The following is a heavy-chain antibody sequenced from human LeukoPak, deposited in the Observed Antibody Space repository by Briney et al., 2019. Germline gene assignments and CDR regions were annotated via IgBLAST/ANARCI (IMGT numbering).Heavy chain of an antibody. CDR2: MNPNSGNT. J-gene: IGHJ4*02. CDR1: GYTVYNYD. D-gene: IGHD2-8*01. V-gene: IGHV1-8*01. Sequence: ASVKASCKTSGYTVYNYDINWVRQASGQGLEWWGWMNPNSGNTGYAQTFQGRVTMTRSTSISTAYMELSTLRFEDTAVYYCIRSVRNGHFDYWGQGTLVTVSS. CDR3: IRSVRNGHFDY.